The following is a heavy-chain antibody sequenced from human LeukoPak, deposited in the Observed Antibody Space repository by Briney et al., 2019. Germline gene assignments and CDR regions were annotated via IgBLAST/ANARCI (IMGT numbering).Heavy chain of an antibody. CDR3: AKKRIQLWSYFDY. V-gene: IGHV3-23*01. Sequence: PGGSLRLSCAASGFTFSSYAMSWVRQAPGKGLEWVSAICGSGGSTYYADSVKGRFTISRDNSKNTLYLQMNSRRAEDTAVYYCAKKRIQLWSYFDYWDQGTLVTVSS. CDR2: ICGSGGST. J-gene: IGHJ4*02. D-gene: IGHD5-18*01. CDR1: GFTFSSYA.